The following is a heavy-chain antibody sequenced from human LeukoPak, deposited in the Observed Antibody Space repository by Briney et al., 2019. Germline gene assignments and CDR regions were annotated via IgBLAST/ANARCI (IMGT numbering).Heavy chain of an antibody. V-gene: IGHV3-23*01. J-gene: IGHJ4*02. CDR2: ISGSGGTT. CDR1: GGSFSGYY. Sequence: PSETLSLTCAVYGGSFSGYYWSWVRQAPGKGLEWVSAISGSGGTTYYADSVKGRFTISRDNSKNTLYLQMNSLRAEDTAVYYCARVVSGGDLDYWGQGTLVTVSS. D-gene: IGHD2-21*02. CDR3: ARVVSGGDLDY.